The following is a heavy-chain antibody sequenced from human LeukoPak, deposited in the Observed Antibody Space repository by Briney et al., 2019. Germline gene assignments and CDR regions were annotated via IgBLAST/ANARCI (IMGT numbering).Heavy chain of an antibody. CDR1: GYTFSTTW. D-gene: IGHD6-25*01. V-gene: IGHV5-51*01. J-gene: IGHJ4*02. CDR2: IYPGDFDT. CDR3: STVSWQRAAF. Sequence: GESLKISCKGSGYTFSTTWIGWVRQMPGKGLEWMGIIYPGDFDTRYSPSFQGQVTISADKSINTAYLQWTSLNASDTAKYYCSTVSWQRAAFWGQGTLVTVSS.